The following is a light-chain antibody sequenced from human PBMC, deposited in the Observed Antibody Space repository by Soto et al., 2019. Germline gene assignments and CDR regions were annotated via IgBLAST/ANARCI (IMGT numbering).Light chain of an antibody. V-gene: IGKV1-39*01. CDR3: QQSYSTPPST. Sequence: DLQMTQSPSSLSASVGDRVTITCRASQSISYYLNWYQQKPGKAPKLLIYATSNLHSGVPSRFSGSGSGTDFTLTISSLQPEDFATYYCQQSYSTPPSTFGQGTKLEIK. CDR2: ATS. J-gene: IGKJ2*01. CDR1: QSISYY.